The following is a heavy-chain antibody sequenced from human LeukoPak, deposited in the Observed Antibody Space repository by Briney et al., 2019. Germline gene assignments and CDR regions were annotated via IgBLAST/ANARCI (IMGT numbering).Heavy chain of an antibody. D-gene: IGHD6-19*01. CDR3: VRIRSSDWEIDY. CDR2: IDWDDDK. Sequence: SGPALMKPTQTLTLTRTFSGFSLSTSGMCVSWIRQPPGKALEWLARIDWDDDKYYSTSLKTRLTISKDTSKNQVVLTMTNMDPVDTATSYCVRIRSSDWEIDYWGQGTLVTVSS. J-gene: IGHJ4*02. CDR1: GFSLSTSGMC. V-gene: IGHV2-70*11.